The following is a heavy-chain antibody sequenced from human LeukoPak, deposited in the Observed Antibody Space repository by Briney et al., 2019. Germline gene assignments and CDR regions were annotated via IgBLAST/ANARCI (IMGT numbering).Heavy chain of an antibody. CDR2: IYYSGST. V-gene: IGHV4-39*07. Sequence: RTSETPSPPRPVSGGSLSSSSYYWGWIPPPPRKGLEWIGSIYYSGSTYYNPSLKSRVTISVDTSKNQFSLKLSSVTAADTAVYYCARDPRPWGQGTLVTVSS. J-gene: IGHJ5*02. CDR1: GGSLSSSSYY. CDR3: ARDPRP.